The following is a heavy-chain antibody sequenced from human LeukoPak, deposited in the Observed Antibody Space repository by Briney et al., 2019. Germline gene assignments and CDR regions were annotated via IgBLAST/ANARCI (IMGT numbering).Heavy chain of an antibody. J-gene: IGHJ4*02. CDR3: ARDLSLAMPGGFDY. CDR1: GFTFRRYS. CDR2: ISSGSDYI. V-gene: IGHV3-21*01. Sequence: GGSLRLSCAASGFTFRRYSMNWVRQAPGKGLEWVSTISSGSDYIYYADSVRGRFTISKDNFRNSVFLEVNSLRAEDTAIYYCARDLSLAMPGGFDYWGQGILVTVSS. D-gene: IGHD1-26*01.